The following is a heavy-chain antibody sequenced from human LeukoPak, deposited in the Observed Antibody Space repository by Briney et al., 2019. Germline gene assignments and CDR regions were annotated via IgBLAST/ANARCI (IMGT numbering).Heavy chain of an antibody. CDR2: IYYSGST. Sequence: SETLSLTCTVSGGSISSSSYYWGWIRQPPGKALEWIGSIYYSGSTYYNPSLKSRVTISVDTSKNQFSLKLSSVTAADTAVYYCASRLRFLEWLSNDYWGQGTLVTVSS. CDR1: GGSISSSSYY. J-gene: IGHJ4*02. D-gene: IGHD3-3*01. CDR3: ASRLRFLEWLSNDY. V-gene: IGHV4-39*01.